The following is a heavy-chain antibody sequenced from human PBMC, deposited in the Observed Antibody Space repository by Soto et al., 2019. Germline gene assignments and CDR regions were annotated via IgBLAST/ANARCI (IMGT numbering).Heavy chain of an antibody. Sequence: TLSLTCTVSGGSISSGGYYWCWIRQHPGKGLEWIGYIYYSGSTYYNPSLKSRVTISVDTSKNQFSLKLSSVTAADTAVYYCARSDRLWFDPWGQGTLVTVSS. CDR3: ARSDRLWFDP. V-gene: IGHV4-31*03. CDR2: IYYSGST. CDR1: GGSISSGGYY. J-gene: IGHJ5*02.